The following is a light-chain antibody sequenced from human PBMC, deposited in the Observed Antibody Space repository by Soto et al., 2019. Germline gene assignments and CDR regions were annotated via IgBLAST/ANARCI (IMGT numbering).Light chain of an antibody. CDR3: QQASSFPHT. CDR2: AAS. V-gene: IGKV1-12*01. Sequence: DIQMTQSPSTVSASVGDRVTITCRASQPISSWLAWFRQRPGKAPELLIYAASTLHSGVPSRFSGSGSGTDFALTISGLQPEDFATYYCQQASSFPHTLGQGTRVDIK. J-gene: IGKJ2*01. CDR1: QPISSW.